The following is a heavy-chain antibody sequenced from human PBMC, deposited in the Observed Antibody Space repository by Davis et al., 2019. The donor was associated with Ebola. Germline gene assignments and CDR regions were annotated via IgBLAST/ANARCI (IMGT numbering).Heavy chain of an antibody. Sequence: GESLKISCAASGFTFSSYGMHWVRQAPGKGLEWVAVISYDGSNKYYADSVKGRFTISRDNSKNTLYLQMNSLRAEDTAVYYCARSLYSSSSKARRYYYYMDVWGKGTTVTVSS. V-gene: IGHV3-30*03. CDR3: ARSLYSSSSKARRYYYYMDV. CDR2: ISYDGSNK. CDR1: GFTFSSYG. J-gene: IGHJ6*03. D-gene: IGHD6-6*01.